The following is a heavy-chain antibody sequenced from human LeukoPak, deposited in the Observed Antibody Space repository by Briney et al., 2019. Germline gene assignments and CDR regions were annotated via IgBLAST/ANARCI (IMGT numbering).Heavy chain of an antibody. D-gene: IGHD3-16*01. V-gene: IGHV3-74*01. J-gene: IGHJ6*03. CDR1: GFTFSSYW. CDR2: INTDGSST. Sequence: GGSLRLSCAASGFTFSSYWMHWVRQAPGKGLVWVSRINTDGSSTNYADSVKGRFTISRDNAKNTVYLQMDSLRADDTAVYYCTNGAFRLYYIDVWGKGTTVTVSS. CDR3: TNGAFRLYYIDV.